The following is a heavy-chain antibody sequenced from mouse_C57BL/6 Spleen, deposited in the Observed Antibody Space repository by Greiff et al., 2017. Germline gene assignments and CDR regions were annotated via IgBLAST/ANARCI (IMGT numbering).Heavy chain of an antibody. D-gene: IGHD2-1*01. CDR3: AKEIYYGNLYAMDY. J-gene: IGHJ4*01. CDR2: IYPGDGDT. Sequence: VQRVESGPELVKPGASVKISCKASGYAFSSSWMNWVKQRPGKGLEWIGRIYPGDGDTNYNGKFKGKATLTADKSSSTAYRQLSSLTSEDSAVYFCAKEIYYGNLYAMDYWGQGTSVTVSS. CDR1: GYAFSSSW. V-gene: IGHV1-82*01.